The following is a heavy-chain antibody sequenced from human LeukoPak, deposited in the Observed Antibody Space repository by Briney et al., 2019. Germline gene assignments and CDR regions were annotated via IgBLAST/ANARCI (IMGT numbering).Heavy chain of an antibody. J-gene: IGHJ3*02. CDR1: GFTFSSYG. D-gene: IGHD2-2*01. V-gene: IGHV3-30*18. CDR2: ISYDGSNK. Sequence: GGSLRFSCAASGFTFSSYGMHWVRQAPGKGLEWVAVISYDGSNKYYADSVKGRFTISRDNSKNTLYLQMNSLRAEDTAVYYCAKLEYCSSTSCQSGRAAFDIWGQGTMVTVPS. CDR3: AKLEYCSSTSCQSGRAAFDI.